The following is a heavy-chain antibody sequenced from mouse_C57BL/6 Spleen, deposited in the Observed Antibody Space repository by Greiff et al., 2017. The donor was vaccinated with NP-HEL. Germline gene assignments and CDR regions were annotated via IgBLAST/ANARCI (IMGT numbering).Heavy chain of an antibody. V-gene: IGHV1-18*01. D-gene: IGHD2-2*01. CDR2: INPNNGGT. CDR1: GYTFTDYN. CDR3: ARREGYDPLDY. Sequence: EVQPQQSGPELVKPGASVKIPCKASGYTFTDYNMDWVKQSHGKSLEWIGDINPNNGGTIYNQKFKGKATLTVDKSSSTAYMELRSLTSEDTAVYYCARREGYDPLDYWGQGTTLTVSS. J-gene: IGHJ2*01.